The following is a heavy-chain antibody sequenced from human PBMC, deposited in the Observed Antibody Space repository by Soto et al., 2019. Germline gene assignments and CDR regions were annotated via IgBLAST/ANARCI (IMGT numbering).Heavy chain of an antibody. CDR3: AKEQWLVRYYFDY. CDR2: ISYDGSNK. V-gene: IGHV3-30*18. J-gene: IGHJ4*02. D-gene: IGHD6-19*01. Sequence: PGGSLRLSCAASGFTFSSYGMHWVRQAPGKGLEWVAVISYDGSNKYYADSVKGRFTISRDNSKNTLYLQMNSLRAEDTAVYYCAKEQWLVRYYFDYWGQGTLVTVSS. CDR1: GFTFSSYG.